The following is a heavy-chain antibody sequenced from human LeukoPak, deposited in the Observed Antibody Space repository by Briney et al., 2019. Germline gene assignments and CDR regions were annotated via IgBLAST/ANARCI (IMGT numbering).Heavy chain of an antibody. CDR2: IYYSGST. CDR3: ARLQTAGVGDGSGSYYNSFY. J-gene: IGHJ4*02. V-gene: IGHV4-39*01. Sequence: SETLSLTCTVSGGSISSSSYYWGWIRQPPGKGLEWIASIYYSGSTYYNPSLKSRVTISVDTSKNQFSLKLSSVTAADTAVYYCARLQTAGVGDGSGSYYNSFYWGQGTLVTVSS. D-gene: IGHD3-10*01. CDR1: GGSISSSSYY.